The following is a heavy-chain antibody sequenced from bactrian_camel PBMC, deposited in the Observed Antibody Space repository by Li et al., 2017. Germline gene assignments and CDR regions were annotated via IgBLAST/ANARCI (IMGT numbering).Heavy chain of an antibody. CDR2: ISSVDIT. V-gene: IGHV3S9*01. Sequence: HVQLVESGGGSVQAGGSLRLSCAGTGIHLSSAFCVGWFRQVLGKEREGVAGISSVDITTYGDSAKGRFTISKDNAKNALYLQMDNLRPEDTAMYYCAAARIGFPSLARYLYNYWGPGTQVTVS. CDR3: AAARIGFPSLARYLYNY. J-gene: IGHJ4*01. D-gene: IGHD5*01. CDR1: GIHLSSAFC.